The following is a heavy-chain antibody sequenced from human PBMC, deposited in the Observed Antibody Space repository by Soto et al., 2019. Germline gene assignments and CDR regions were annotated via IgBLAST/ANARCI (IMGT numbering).Heavy chain of an antibody. V-gene: IGHV4-39*01. Sequence: PSETLSLICRVCGDSICSSRPHHGKTRQPPGKGLEWIASIKYSGTAFYNPSLKSRVTLSVDTSKNQFALKLSSVTAAETAVYYCAGHGITGSYYDAFDIWGQGTMVTVSS. D-gene: IGHD1-26*01. CDR2: IKYSGTA. CDR1: GDSICSSRPH. CDR3: AGHGITGSYYDAFDI. J-gene: IGHJ3*02.